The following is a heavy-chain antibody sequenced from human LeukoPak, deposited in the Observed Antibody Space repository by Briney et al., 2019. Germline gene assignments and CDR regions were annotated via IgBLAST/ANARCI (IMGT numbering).Heavy chain of an antibody. CDR1: GYTFTGYY. Sequence: ASVKVSCKASGYTFTGYYMLWVRQAPGQGLEWMGWINPNSGGTNYAQKLQGRVTMTTDTSTSTAYMELRSLRSDDTAVYYCARSRYYDYVWGSYRYTNYYMDVWGKGTTVTVSS. D-gene: IGHD3-16*02. CDR3: ARSRYYDYVWGSYRYTNYYMDV. CDR2: INPNSGGT. J-gene: IGHJ6*03. V-gene: IGHV1-2*02.